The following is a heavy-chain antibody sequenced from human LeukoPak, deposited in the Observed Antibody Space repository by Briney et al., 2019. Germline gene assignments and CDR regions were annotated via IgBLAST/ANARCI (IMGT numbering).Heavy chain of an antibody. CDR1: SGSITTSRYC. CDR2: VSYSGTT. CDR3: AMHVYYFDTSDSCYYFVD. Sequence: SETLSPTCAVSSGSITTSRYCWGWLRQPPGKGLEWIGSVSYSGTTYYNPSLTGRVTIAMNTSRKQFSLRLSSVTAADTAVYYCAMHVYYFDTSDSCYYFVDWGQGGLGTVSS. J-gene: IGHJ4*02. V-gene: IGHV4-39*01. D-gene: IGHD3-22*01.